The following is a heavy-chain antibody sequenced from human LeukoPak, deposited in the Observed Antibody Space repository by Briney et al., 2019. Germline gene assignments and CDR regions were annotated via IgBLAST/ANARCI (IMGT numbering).Heavy chain of an antibody. D-gene: IGHD3-3*01. J-gene: IGHJ6*03. CDR1: GGSISSYY. Sequence: SETLSLTCTVSGGSISSYYWSWIRQPPGKGLEWIGYIYYSGSTNYNPSLKSRVTISVDTSKNQFSLKLSSVTAADTAVYYCARGVAYYDFWSGYYTNPYYYYMDVWGKGTTVTVSS. CDR3: ARGVAYYDFWSGYYTNPYYYYMDV. V-gene: IGHV4-59*01. CDR2: IYYSGST.